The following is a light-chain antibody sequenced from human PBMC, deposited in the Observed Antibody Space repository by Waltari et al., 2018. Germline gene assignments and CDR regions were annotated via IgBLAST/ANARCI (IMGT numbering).Light chain of an antibody. J-gene: IGKJ4*01. CDR1: QSVSSNY. Sequence: EIVLTQSPGTLSLSPGERATLSCRASQSVSSNYLVWYQQRPGQAPRLLVYDASKRAAGIADRFSGSGSGTDFTLTISRLEPEDFAVFYCQQYGNSAVTFGRGTKVEIK. CDR3: QQYGNSAVT. CDR2: DAS. V-gene: IGKV3-20*01.